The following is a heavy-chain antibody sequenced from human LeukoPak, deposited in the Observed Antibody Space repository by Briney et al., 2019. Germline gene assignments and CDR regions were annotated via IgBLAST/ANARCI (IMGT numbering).Heavy chain of an antibody. Sequence: GGSLRLSCAASGFTFSSYSMNGVRQAPGKGLEWGSSISSSSSYIYYADSVKGRFTISRDNAKNSLYLQMNSLRAEDTAVYYCAREYCSGGSCYSDAFDIWGQGTMVTVSS. J-gene: IGHJ3*02. D-gene: IGHD2-15*01. V-gene: IGHV3-21*01. CDR1: GFTFSSYS. CDR3: AREYCSGGSCYSDAFDI. CDR2: ISSSSSYI.